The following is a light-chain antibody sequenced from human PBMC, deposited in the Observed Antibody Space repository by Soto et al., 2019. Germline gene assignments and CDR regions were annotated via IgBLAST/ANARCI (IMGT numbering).Light chain of an antibody. J-gene: IGKJ5*01. CDR1: QSVGTR. V-gene: IGKV3-20*01. CDR2: GAS. Sequence: TVLTQSPDTLSLSPGERATLSCWASQSVGTRLAWYQQRPGQPPRLLISGASSRATGIPDRFSGSGSATDFTLTISRLEPEDFALYYCQQYGSSPQITFGQGTRLEIK. CDR3: QQYGSSPQIT.